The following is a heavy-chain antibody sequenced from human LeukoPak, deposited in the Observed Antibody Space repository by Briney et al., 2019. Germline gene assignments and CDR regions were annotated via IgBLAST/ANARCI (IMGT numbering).Heavy chain of an antibody. CDR1: GGSISSYY. CDR2: IYYSGST. CDR3: ARGDYGDPQSPFGY. Sequence: SETLSLTCTVSGGSISSYYWSWIRQPPGKGLEWIGYIYYSGSTNYNPSLKSRVTISVDTSKNQFSLKLSSVTAADTAVYYCARGDYGDPQSPFGYWGQGTLVTVSS. D-gene: IGHD4-17*01. J-gene: IGHJ4*02. V-gene: IGHV4-59*01.